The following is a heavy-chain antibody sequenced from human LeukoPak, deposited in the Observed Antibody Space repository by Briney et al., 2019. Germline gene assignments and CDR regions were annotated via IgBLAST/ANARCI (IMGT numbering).Heavy chain of an antibody. Sequence: GASVKVSCKASGGTFSSYAISWVRQAPGQGLKWMGGIIPIFGTANYAQKFQGRVTITADESTSTAYMELSSLRSEDTAVYYCAREGLDTAMVTFDYWGQGALVTVSS. CDR3: AREGLDTAMVTFDY. CDR2: IIPIFGTA. CDR1: GGTFSSYA. V-gene: IGHV1-69*13. J-gene: IGHJ4*02. D-gene: IGHD5-18*01.